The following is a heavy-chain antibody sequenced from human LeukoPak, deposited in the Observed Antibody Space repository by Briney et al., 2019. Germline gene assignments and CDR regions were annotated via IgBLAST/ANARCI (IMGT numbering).Heavy chain of an antibody. V-gene: IGHV1-69*05. J-gene: IGHJ4*02. D-gene: IGHD4-17*01. CDR1: GGTFSSYA. CDR2: IIPIFGTA. CDR3: ARAHPLGTVHGY. Sequence: WASVKVSCKASGGTFSSYAISWVRQAPGQGLEWMGGIIPIFGTANYAQKFQGRVTITTDESTSTAYMELSSLRSEDTAVYYCARAHPLGTVHGYWGQGTLVTVSS.